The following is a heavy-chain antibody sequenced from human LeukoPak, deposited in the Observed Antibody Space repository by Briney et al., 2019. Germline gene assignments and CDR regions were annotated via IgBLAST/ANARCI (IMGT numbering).Heavy chain of an antibody. J-gene: IGHJ4*02. CDR2: ISYDGSNK. CDR3: ASPQDDYGGNSALDY. D-gene: IGHD4-23*01. V-gene: IGHV3-30*03. Sequence: GGSLRLSCAASGFTFSSYGMHWVRQAPGKGLEWVAVISYDGSNKYYADSVKGRFTISRDNSKNTLYLQMNSLRAEDTAVYYCASPQDDYGGNSALDYWGQGTLVTVSS. CDR1: GFTFSSYG.